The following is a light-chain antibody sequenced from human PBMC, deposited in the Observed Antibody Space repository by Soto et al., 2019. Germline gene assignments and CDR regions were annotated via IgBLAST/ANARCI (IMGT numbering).Light chain of an antibody. V-gene: IGLV2-14*01. CDR1: SSDVGGYNY. CDR3: SSYTSSSTIV. Sequence: QSALTQPASVSGSPGQSITISCTGTSSDVGGYNYVSWYQQHPGKAPKLMIYEVSNRPSGVSNRFSGSKAGNTASLTISGLQAEDEADDYCSSYTSSSTIVFGGGTTLTVL. J-gene: IGLJ2*01. CDR2: EVS.